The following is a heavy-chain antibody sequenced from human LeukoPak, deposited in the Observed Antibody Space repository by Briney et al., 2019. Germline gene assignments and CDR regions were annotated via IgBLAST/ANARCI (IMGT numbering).Heavy chain of an antibody. CDR1: TGFIRSSNHY. Sequence: SETLSLTCTVSTGFIRSSNHYGGWIRQPRGEGLESLGSIYYNGRTYYNPSLKSRVSISVDTSKNQFSLKLSSVTAADTAVYYCARIEYSGPLGYWGQGTLVTVSS. J-gene: IGHJ4*02. CDR2: IYYNGRT. V-gene: IGHV4-39*07. D-gene: IGHD1-26*01. CDR3: ARIEYSGPLGY.